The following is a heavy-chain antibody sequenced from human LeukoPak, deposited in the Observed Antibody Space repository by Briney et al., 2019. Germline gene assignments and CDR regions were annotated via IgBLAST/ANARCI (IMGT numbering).Heavy chain of an antibody. Sequence: GRSLRLSCAASGFTFSSYGMHWVRQAPGKGLEWVAVIWYDGSNKYYADSVKGRFTISRDNSKNTLYLQMNSLRAEDTAVYYCAGATYYYYYYMDVWGKGTTVTVSS. CDR3: AGATYYYYYYMDV. CDR1: GFTFSSYG. V-gene: IGHV3-33*01. J-gene: IGHJ6*03. CDR2: IWYDGSNK.